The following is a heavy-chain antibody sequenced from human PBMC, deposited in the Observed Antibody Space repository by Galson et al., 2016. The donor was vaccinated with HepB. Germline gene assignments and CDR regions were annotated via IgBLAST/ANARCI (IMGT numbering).Heavy chain of an antibody. CDR1: GYIFTNYL. CDR2: VNPNGGSI. D-gene: IGHD6-6*01. V-gene: IGHV1-46*01. Sequence: SVKVPCKASGYIFTNYLMHWVRQAPGQGLEWMGIVNPNGGSIKYAQKFQGRVTMTSGTSTNTVYMELTSLKSEDTAVYYCARREAARPYNWFDPWGQGTLVTVSS. J-gene: IGHJ5*02. CDR3: ARREAARPYNWFDP.